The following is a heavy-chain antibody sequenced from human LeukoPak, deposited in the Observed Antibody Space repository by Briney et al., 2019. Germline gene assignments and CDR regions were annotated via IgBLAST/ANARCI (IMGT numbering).Heavy chain of an antibody. CDR2: IHTSGDT. V-gene: IGHV3-53*01. J-gene: IGHJ4*02. Sequence: QPGGSLRLSCAASGLTGSHNYLSWVRQAPGKGLEWVSAIHTSGDTCYADSVKGRLTISRDTSKNTLYLQINSLRVEDTAVYYCIVFGDSTHWGQGTLVTVSS. D-gene: IGHD4-17*01. CDR1: GLTGSHNY. CDR3: IVFGDSTH.